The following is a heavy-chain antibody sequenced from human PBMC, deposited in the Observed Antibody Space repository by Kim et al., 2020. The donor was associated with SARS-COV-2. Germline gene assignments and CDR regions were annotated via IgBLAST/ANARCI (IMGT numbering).Heavy chain of an antibody. CDR3: AKDVSGSTDSSGWPVVVYYYGMDV. Sequence: GGSLRLSCAASGFTFSSYAMSWVRQAPGKGLEWVSVIYSGGSSTYYADSVKGRFTISRDNSKNTLYLQMNSLGAEDTAVYYCAKDVSGSTDSSGWPVVVYYYGMDVWGQGTTVTVSS. CDR2: IYSGGSST. J-gene: IGHJ6*02. CDR1: GFTFSSYA. V-gene: IGHV3-23*03. D-gene: IGHD6-19*01.